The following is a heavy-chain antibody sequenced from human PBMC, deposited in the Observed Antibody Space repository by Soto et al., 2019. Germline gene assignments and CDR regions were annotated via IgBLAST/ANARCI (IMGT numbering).Heavy chain of an antibody. Sequence: QVQLQQWGAGLLKPSETLSLTCAVYGGSFSGYYWSWIRQPPGKGLEWIGEINHSGSTNYNPSLKSRVTISVDTSKNQFSLKLSSVTAADTAVYYCARGKREYGDPQSGKTSSMDNDYWGQGTLVTVSS. D-gene: IGHD4-17*01. CDR1: GGSFSGYY. CDR3: ARGKREYGDPQSGKTSSMDNDY. CDR2: INHSGST. V-gene: IGHV4-34*01. J-gene: IGHJ4*02.